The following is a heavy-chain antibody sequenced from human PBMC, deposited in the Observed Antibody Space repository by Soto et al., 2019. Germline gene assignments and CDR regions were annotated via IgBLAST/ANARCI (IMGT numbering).Heavy chain of an antibody. CDR3: ARDHYSSGYMVAVY. V-gene: IGHV4-38-2*02. Sequence: PSATLSLTCAFSGYSISMGYYWGWIRQPPGKGLEWIGCMYHSGSASYNPSLKSRVTMSVDTSKNQFSLKLSSVTAADTAVYYCARDHYSSGYMVAVYWGQGALVTVSS. J-gene: IGHJ4*02. CDR2: MYHSGSA. CDR1: GYSISMGYY. D-gene: IGHD6-25*01.